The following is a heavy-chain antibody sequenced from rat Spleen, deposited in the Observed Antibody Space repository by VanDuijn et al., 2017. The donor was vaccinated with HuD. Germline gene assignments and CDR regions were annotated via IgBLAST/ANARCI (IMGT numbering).Heavy chain of an antibody. Sequence: EVQLVESGGGLLQPGRSLKLSCAASGFTFSNYDMAWVRQAPAKGLEWVASITTGGGSTRYRDSVKGRFTISRDNGKSTLYLQMDSLRSEDTATYYCARQSARDTHARLRYWYFDFWGPGTMVTVSS. CDR2: ITTGGGST. CDR1: GFTFSNYD. J-gene: IGHJ1*01. CDR3: ARQSARDTHARLRYWYFDF. D-gene: IGHD1-5*01. V-gene: IGHV5S23*01.